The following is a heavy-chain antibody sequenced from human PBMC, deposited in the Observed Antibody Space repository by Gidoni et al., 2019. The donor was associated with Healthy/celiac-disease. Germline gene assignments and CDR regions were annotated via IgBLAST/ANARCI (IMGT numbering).Heavy chain of an antibody. CDR1: GFTFSSYA. D-gene: IGHD6-13*01. V-gene: IGHV3-30*04. CDR2: ISYDGSNK. J-gene: IGHJ4*02. Sequence: QVQLVESGGGVVQPGRSLRLSCAASGFTFSSYAMHWVRQAPGKGLGWVAVISYDGSNKYYADSVKGRFTISRDNSKNTLYLQMNSLRAEDTAVYYCARDHSSSFDYWGQGTLVTVSS. CDR3: ARDHSSSFDY.